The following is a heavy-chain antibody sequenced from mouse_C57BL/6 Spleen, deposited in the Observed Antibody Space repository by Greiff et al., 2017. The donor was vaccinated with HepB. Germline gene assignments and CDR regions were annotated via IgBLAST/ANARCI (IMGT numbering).Heavy chain of an antibody. Sequence: QVQLQQSGPELVKPGASVKLSCKASGYTFTSYDINWVKQRPGQGLEWIGWIYPRDGRTKYNEKFKGKATLTVDTSSSTAYMELHSLTSEDSAVYFCARWGTTVVAKYYFDYWGQGTTLTVSS. D-gene: IGHD1-1*01. CDR1: GYTFTSYD. CDR2: IYPRDGRT. J-gene: IGHJ2*01. CDR3: ARWGTTVVAKYYFDY. V-gene: IGHV1-85*01.